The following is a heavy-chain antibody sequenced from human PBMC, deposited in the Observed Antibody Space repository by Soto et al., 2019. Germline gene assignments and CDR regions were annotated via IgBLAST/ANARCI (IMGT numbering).Heavy chain of an antibody. J-gene: IGHJ3*02. CDR1: GGSISSSRFY. D-gene: IGHD3-9*01. V-gene: IGHV4-39*01. CDR2: IYYSGST. Sequence: LETLSLTCTVSGGSISSSRFYWGWIRQPPGKGLEWIGAIYYSGSTYYNPSLKSRVTISVDTSKNQFSLKLSSVTAADTAVYYCARRVDKYYDILTGDTFDIWGQGTMVTVSS. CDR3: ARRVDKYYDILTGDTFDI.